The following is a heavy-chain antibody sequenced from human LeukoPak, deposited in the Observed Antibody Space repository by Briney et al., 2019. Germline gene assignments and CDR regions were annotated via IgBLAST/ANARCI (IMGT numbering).Heavy chain of an antibody. CDR1: GFTFSSYA. D-gene: IGHD6-13*01. J-gene: IGHJ4*02. CDR3: AREGYSSSALDY. Sequence: GGSLRLSCAASGFTFSSYAMNWVRQAPGKGLEWVSHISGSGISTYYADSVKGRFTISRDNAKNTLYLQMNSLRAEDTAVYYCAREGYSSSALDYWGQGTLVTVSS. CDR2: ISGSGIST. V-gene: IGHV3-23*01.